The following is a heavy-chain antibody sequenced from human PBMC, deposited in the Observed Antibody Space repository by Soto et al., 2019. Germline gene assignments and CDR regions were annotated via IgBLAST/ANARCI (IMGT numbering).Heavy chain of an antibody. CDR1: GYSINSGDY. CDR2: VFHSGTT. V-gene: IGHV4-38-2*02. J-gene: IGHJ5*01. CDR3: ARDVGPLHSFWRWPDN. Sequence: SESLSLTCGVSGYSINSGDYGGWIRQPPGKGLEWIGSVFHSGTTYQNPSLKTRATISVDTSRNQFSLELDSVTAADTAVYYCARDVGPLHSFWRWPDN. D-gene: IGHD3-3*01.